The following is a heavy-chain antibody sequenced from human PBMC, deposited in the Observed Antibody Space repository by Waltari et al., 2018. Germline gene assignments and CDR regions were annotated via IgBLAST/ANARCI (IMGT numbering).Heavy chain of an antibody. J-gene: IGHJ4*02. CDR1: GFSVSNYG. CDR3: ARDLSFGSLDY. D-gene: IGHD3-10*01. Sequence: QVHLVESGGSVVQPGTSLSLSCAACGFSVSNYGMFWVRQSPGKGLEWVALIWYDGTKANYEDSVKGRFTISKDNSKNTLFLQMNSLRDGDTAVYFCARDLSFGSLDYGGQGTLVTVSS. CDR2: IWYDGTKA. V-gene: IGHV3-33*07.